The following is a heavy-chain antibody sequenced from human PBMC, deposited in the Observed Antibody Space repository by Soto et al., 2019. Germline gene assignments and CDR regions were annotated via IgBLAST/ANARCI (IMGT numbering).Heavy chain of an antibody. V-gene: IGHV1-18*01. CDR2: ISPYNGRT. CDR1: GYSFTSYG. D-gene: IGHD5-18*01. Sequence: ASVKVSCKASGYSFTSYGIGWVRQVPGQGPEWMGWISPYNGRTNYAQSVKGRVVMTTDISTNTVYLELRSLRPDDSAIYYCGRCRTDSYAMDVWGQGTTATVSS. J-gene: IGHJ6*02. CDR3: GRCRTDSYAMDV.